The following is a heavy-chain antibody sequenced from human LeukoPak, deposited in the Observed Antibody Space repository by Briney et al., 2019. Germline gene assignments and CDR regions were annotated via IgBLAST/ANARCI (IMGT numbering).Heavy chain of an antibody. J-gene: IGHJ1*01. D-gene: IGHD3-10*01. CDR1: GFTFSSYA. V-gene: IGHV3-23*01. CDR3: ARDEYYYGSGSYGHFQH. Sequence: PGGSLRLSCAASGFTFSSYAMSWVRQAPGKGLEWVSAISGSGGSTYYADSVKGRFTISRDNSKNTLYLQMNSLRAEDTAVYYCARDEYYYGSGSYGHFQHWGQGTLVTVSS. CDR2: ISGSGGST.